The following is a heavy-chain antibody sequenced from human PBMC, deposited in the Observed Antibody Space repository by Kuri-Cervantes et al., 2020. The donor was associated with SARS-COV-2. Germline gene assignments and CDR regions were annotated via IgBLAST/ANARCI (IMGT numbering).Heavy chain of an antibody. Sequence: GESLKISCAASGFTVSSNYMSWVRQAPGKGLEWVSIINSGGGRIYYADSVKGRFTISRDDSTNTLYLQMNSLRAEDTAVYYCAKDAIVGLSLTETFDIWGQGTMVTVSS. V-gene: IGHV3-53*01. J-gene: IGHJ3*02. CDR3: AKDAIVGLSLTETFDI. CDR2: INSGGGRI. CDR1: GFTVSSNY. D-gene: IGHD1-26*01.